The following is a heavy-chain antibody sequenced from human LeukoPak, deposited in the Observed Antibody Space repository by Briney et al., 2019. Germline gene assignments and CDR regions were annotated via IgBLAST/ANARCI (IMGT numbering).Heavy chain of an antibody. CDR1: GYTFTSYH. J-gene: IGHJ4*02. CDR3: ARVRRYCSSTSCYGLVY. V-gene: IGHV1-8*02. CDR2: MNPNSGNT. Sequence: ASVKVSCKASGYTFTSYHMHWVRQATGQGLEWMGWMNPNSGNTGYAQKFQGRVTMTRNTSISTAYMELSSLRSEDTAVYYCARVRRYCSSTSCYGLVYWGQGTLVTVSS. D-gene: IGHD2-2*01.